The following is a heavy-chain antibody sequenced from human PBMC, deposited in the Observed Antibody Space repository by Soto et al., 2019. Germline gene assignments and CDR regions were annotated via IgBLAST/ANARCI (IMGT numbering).Heavy chain of an antibody. Sequence: LSLTCTASGRSISRGDSYWCWIRQPPGKDLEWIGYIYYSGTAIDYADSVKGRFTISRDNAENSLYLHMNSLGVEDTALYYCVRAQLYYNDVLGRPLNGINLWGQVTRVTVSS. CDR2: IYYSGTAI. V-gene: IGHV3-11*04. D-gene: IGHD3-22*01. CDR3: VRAQLYYNDVLGRPLNGINL. CDR1: GRSISRGDSY. J-gene: IGHJ3*01.